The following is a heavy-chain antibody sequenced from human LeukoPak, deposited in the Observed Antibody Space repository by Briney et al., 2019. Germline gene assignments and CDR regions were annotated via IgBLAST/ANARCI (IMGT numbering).Heavy chain of an antibody. CDR2: ISYDGSNK. V-gene: IGHV3-30*04. J-gene: IGHJ4*02. D-gene: IGHD2-2*01. CDR3: AREETWFSTTWYYFDY. Sequence: GGSLRLSCPASGFTFSNYAMHWVRQAPGKGPEWVAPISYDGSNKNYADSVKGRFTISRDNSKNTLFLQMNSLRTEDTAVFYCAREETWFSTTWYYFDYWGQGTLVTVSS. CDR1: GFTFSNYA.